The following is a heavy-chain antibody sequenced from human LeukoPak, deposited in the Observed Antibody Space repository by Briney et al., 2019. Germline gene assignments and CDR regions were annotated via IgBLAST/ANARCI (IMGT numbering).Heavy chain of an antibody. CDR3: ARATIVGATQSPFDY. J-gene: IGHJ4*02. CDR2: IYPGDSDT. V-gene: IGHV5-51*01. CDR1: GYNFANYW. Sequence: GDSLKISCKGSGYNFANYWIHWVRQMPGKGLEWMGIIYPGDSDTRYSPSFQGQVTISADKSISTAYLQWSSLKASDTAMYYCARATIVGATQSPFDYWGQGTLVTVSS. D-gene: IGHD1-26*01.